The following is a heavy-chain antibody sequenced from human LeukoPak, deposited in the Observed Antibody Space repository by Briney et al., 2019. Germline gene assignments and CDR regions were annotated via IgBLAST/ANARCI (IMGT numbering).Heavy chain of an antibody. J-gene: IGHJ4*02. CDR2: IYYSGST. V-gene: IGHV4-39*01. Sequence: TSETLSLTCTVSGGSISSSSYYWGWIRQPPGKGLEWIGSIYYSGSTYYNPSLKSRVTISVDTSKNQFSLKLSSVTAADTAVYYCARLTEGSLPYYFDYWGQGTLVTVSS. CDR1: GGSISSSSYY. CDR3: ARLTEGSLPYYFDY.